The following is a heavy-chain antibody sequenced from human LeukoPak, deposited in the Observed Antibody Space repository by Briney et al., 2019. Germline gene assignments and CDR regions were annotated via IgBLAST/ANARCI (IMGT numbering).Heavy chain of an antibody. CDR3: ARDWGQGVWDFDY. CDR1: GDSVASNSAA. J-gene: IGHJ4*02. D-gene: IGHD3-16*01. CDR2: TYYRSKWYD. V-gene: IGHV6-1*01. Sequence: SQTLSLTCAISGDSVASNSAAWNWIRQSPSRVLEWLGRTYYRSKWYDDYAVSVKSRITINPDASKNQFSLQLNSVTPEDTAVYYCARDWGQGVWDFDYWGQGTLVTVSS.